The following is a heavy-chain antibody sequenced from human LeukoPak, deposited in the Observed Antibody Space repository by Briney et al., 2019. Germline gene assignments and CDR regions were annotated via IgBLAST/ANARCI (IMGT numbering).Heavy chain of an antibody. CDR2: ISYDGSNK. CDR1: GFTFSSYA. D-gene: IGHD3-9*01. Sequence: PGGSLRLSCAASGFTFSSYAMHWVRQAPGKGLEWVAVISYDGSNKYYADSVKGRFTISRDNSKNTLYLQMNSLRAEDTAVYYCAREFLEGYFDWLLSGFDYRGQGTLVTVSS. J-gene: IGHJ4*02. CDR3: AREFLEGYFDWLLSGFDY. V-gene: IGHV3-30-3*01.